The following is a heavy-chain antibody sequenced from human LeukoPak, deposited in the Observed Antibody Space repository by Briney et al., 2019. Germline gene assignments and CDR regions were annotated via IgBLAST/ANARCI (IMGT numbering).Heavy chain of an antibody. Sequence: GGSLRLSCAASGFPFSNYAMNWVRQAPGKGLEWVSSISESGDKTDYADSVRGRFTISRDNSQNTLYLQMNSLRAEDTAVYYCAKDLVEREDAFDIWGQGTMVTVSS. CDR3: AKDLVEREDAFDI. CDR1: GFPFSNYA. V-gene: IGHV3-23*01. CDR2: ISESGDKT. D-gene: IGHD1-26*01. J-gene: IGHJ3*02.